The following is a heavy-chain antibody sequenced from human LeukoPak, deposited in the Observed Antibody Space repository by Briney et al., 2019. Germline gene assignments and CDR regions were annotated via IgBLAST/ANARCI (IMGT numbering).Heavy chain of an antibody. V-gene: IGHV4-34*01. Sequence: SETLSLTCAVYGGSFSGYSWSWIRQPPGKGLEWIGEINHSGSTNYNPSLKSRVTISVDTSKTQFSLKLSSVTAADTAVYYCARRAFPHGMDVWGKGTTVTVSS. CDR2: INHSGST. CDR3: ARRAFPHGMDV. D-gene: IGHD2/OR15-2a*01. J-gene: IGHJ6*04. CDR1: GGSFSGYS.